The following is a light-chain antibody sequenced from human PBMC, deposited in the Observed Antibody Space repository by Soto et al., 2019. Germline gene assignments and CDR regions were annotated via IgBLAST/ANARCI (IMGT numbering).Light chain of an antibody. CDR2: EDS. Sequence: QSALTQPASVSGSPGQSITISCTGTGSDVGSHYVVSWYQQHPGKAPKLIIYEDSKRPSGVSYRLSGSKSGNTASLTISGLQAEDEADYYCCSYAASSAFWVFGGGTKVTVL. CDR3: CSYAASSAFWV. J-gene: IGLJ3*02. CDR1: GSDVGSHYV. V-gene: IGLV2-23*01.